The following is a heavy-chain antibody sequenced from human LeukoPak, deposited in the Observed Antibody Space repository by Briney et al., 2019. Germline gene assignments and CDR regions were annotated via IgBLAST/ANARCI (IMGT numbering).Heavy chain of an antibody. CDR2: INPSGGST. V-gene: IGHV1-46*01. D-gene: IGHD6-6*01. CDR3: ALAARSKPFDY. J-gene: IGHJ4*02. Sequence: ASVKVSCKASGYTFTSYYTHWVRQAPGQGLEWMGIINPSGGSTSYAQKFQGRVTMTRDTSTSTVYMELSSLRSEDTAVYYCALAARSKPFDYWGQGTLVTVSS. CDR1: GYTFTSYY.